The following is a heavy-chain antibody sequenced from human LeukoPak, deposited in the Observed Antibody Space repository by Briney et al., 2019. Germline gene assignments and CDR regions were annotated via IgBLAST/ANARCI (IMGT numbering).Heavy chain of an antibody. CDR3: ARSTAAMRYYYYYYYMDV. J-gene: IGHJ6*03. CDR2: IYYSGST. V-gene: IGHV4-28*01. Sequence: PSDTLSLTCAVSGYSISSSNWWGWIRQPPGKGLEWIGYIYYSGSTYYNPSLKSRVTMSVDTSKNQFSLKLSSVTAVDTAVYYCARSTAAMRYYYYYYYMDVWGKGTTVTVSS. D-gene: IGHD2-2*01. CDR1: GYSISSSNW.